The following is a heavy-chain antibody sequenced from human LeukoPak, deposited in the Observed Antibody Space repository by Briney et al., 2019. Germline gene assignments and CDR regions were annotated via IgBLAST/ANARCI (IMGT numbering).Heavy chain of an antibody. J-gene: IGHJ4*02. Sequence: GASVKVSCKASGGTFSSYAISWVRQAPGRGLEWMGRIIPIFGTANYAQKFQGRVTITTDESTSTAYMELSSLRSEDTAVYYCAREDSSGYYLRDYWGQGTLVTVSS. CDR2: IIPIFGTA. CDR3: AREDSSGYYLRDY. D-gene: IGHD3-22*01. V-gene: IGHV1-69*05. CDR1: GGTFSSYA.